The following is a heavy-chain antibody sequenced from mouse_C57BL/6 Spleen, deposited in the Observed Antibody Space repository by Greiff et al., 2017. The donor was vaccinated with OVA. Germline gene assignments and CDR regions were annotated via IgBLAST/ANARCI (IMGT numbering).Heavy chain of an antibody. V-gene: IGHV1-59*01. CDR2: IDPSDSYT. CDR3: AREDYYGSRGYYYAMDY. J-gene: IGHJ4*01. CDR1: GYTFTSYW. D-gene: IGHD1-1*01. Sequence: VQLQQPGAELVRPGTSVKLSCKASGYTFTSYWMHWVKQRPGQGLEWIGVIDPSDSYTNYNQKFKGKATLTVDTSSSTAYMQLSSLTSKDSAVYYCAREDYYGSRGYYYAMDYWGQGTSVTVSS.